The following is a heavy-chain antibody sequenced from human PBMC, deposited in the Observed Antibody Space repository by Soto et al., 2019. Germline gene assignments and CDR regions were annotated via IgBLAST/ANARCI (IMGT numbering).Heavy chain of an antibody. J-gene: IGHJ3*02. D-gene: IGHD5-12*01. CDR2: ISWNSGSI. V-gene: IGHV3-9*01. Sequence: GGSLRLSCAASGFTFDDYAMHWVRQAPGKGLEWVSGISWNSGSIGYADSVKGRFTISRDNAKNSLYLQMNSLRAEDTALYYCAKSIISGYEGWAFDIWGQGTMVTVSS. CDR1: GFTFDDYA. CDR3: AKSIISGYEGWAFDI.